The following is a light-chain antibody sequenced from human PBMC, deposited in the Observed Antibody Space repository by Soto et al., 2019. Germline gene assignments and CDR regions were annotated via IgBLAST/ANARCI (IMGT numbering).Light chain of an antibody. CDR3: QQSYNTPWT. V-gene: IGKV1-39*01. CDR2: GAS. J-gene: IGKJ1*01. CDR1: QTISNY. Sequence: DIQMTQSPSSLSASVGDRVTITCRASQTISNYLNWYQHKPGKAPKLLMYGASNLKSGVPSRFSGSRSGTDFTLTISSLQPEDFATYYCQQSYNTPWTFGQGTKVEIK.